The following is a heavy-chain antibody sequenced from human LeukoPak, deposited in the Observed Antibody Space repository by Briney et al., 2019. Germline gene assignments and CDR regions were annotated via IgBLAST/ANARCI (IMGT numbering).Heavy chain of an antibody. CDR1: GYTFTDYY. CDR3: ARGLRALLSVGATPPPSFDY. CDR2: MNPNSGGT. J-gene: IGHJ4*02. D-gene: IGHD1-26*01. Sequence: ASVKVSCKASGYTFTDYYIHWVRQAPGQGLEWMAWMNPNSGGTSYAQKFQGRVTMTRDTSISTAYMELSRLTFDDTAVYYCARGLRALLSVGATPPPSFDYWGQGTLVTVSS. V-gene: IGHV1-2*02.